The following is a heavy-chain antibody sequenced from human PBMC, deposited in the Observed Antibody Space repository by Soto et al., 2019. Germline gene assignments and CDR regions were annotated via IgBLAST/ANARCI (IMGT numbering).Heavy chain of an antibody. V-gene: IGHV1-24*01. CDR2: FDPEDGET. CDR1: GYTLTELS. D-gene: IGHD3-22*01. J-gene: IGHJ1*01. Sequence: ASVKVSCKVSGYTLTELSMHWVRQAPGKGLEWMGGFDPEDGETIYAQKFQGRVTMTKDTSTDTAYMELSSLRSEDTAVYYCATSRSIVVVTPAEYFQHWGQGTLVTVSS. CDR3: ATSRSIVVVTPAEYFQH.